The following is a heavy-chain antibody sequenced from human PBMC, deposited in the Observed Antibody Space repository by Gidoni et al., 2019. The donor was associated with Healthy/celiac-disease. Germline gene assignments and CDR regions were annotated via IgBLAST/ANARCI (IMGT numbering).Heavy chain of an antibody. CDR2: IYYSGST. Sequence: QVQLQESGPGLVKPSETLSLTCTVSGGSISSYYWSWIRQPPGKGLEWSGYIYYSGSTNYNPSLKSRVTISVDTSKNQFSLKLSSLTAADTAVYYCAREVGGWEGLVDWFDPWGQGTLVTVSS. V-gene: IGHV4-59*01. CDR3: AREVGGWEGLVDWFDP. D-gene: IGHD3-3*01. CDR1: GGSISSYY. J-gene: IGHJ5*02.